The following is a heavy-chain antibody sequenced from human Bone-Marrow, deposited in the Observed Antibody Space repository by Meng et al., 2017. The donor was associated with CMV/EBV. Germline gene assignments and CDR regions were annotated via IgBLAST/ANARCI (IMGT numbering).Heavy chain of an antibody. CDR3: ARETRWNYVDY. CDR1: GGSINNNDYY. D-gene: IGHD3-3*01. J-gene: IGHJ4*02. CDR2: IYYSGST. V-gene: IGHV4-39*07. Sequence: SETLSLTCSVSGGSINNNDYYWVWIRQPPGKGLEWIGSIYYSGSTYYNVSLKSRVTISVDTSKNQFSLKLSSVTAADTAVYYCARETRWNYVDYWGQGTLVTVSS.